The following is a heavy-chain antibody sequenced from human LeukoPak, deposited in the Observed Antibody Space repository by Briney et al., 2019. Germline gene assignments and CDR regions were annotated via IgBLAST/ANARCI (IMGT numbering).Heavy chain of an antibody. D-gene: IGHD3-9*01. CDR1: SXX. Sequence: SXXXSWVRQXPGKGLDLVSAISVCGRSTYYYDSVKGRFASSRHNSKNTLYLQVNSLRAEDTAVYYCAKGITYYDILSAFDYWGQGTLVTVSS. V-gene: IGHV3-23*01. CDR2: ISVCGRST. CDR3: AKGITYYDILSAFDY. J-gene: IGHJ4*02.